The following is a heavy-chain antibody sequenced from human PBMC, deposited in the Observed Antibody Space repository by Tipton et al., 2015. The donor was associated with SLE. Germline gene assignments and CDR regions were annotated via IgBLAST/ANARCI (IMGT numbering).Heavy chain of an antibody. J-gene: IGHJ4*02. D-gene: IGHD6-19*01. CDR3: ARSAVAGPYYFDY. CDR2: IYHSGST. Sequence: PGLVKPSETLSLTCAVSGYSISSGYYWGWIRQPPGKGLEWIGSIYHSGSTYYNPSLKSRVTISVDTSKNQFSLKLSSVTAADTAVYYCARSAVAGPYYFDYWGQGTLVTVSS. V-gene: IGHV4-38-2*01. CDR1: GYSISSGYY.